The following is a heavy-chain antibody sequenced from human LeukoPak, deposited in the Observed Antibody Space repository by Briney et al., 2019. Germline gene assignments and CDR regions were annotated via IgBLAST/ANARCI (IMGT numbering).Heavy chain of an antibody. V-gene: IGHV3-23*01. CDR2: ISGSGGST. D-gene: IGHD4-17*01. CDR3: AKGKDFGAYLPRN. Sequence: GGSLRLSCAASGFTFSSYAMTWVRQAPGKGLKWVSAISGSGGSTYYADSVKGRFTISRDNSKNTLYLQMNSLRAEDTAVYYCAKGKDFGAYLPRNWGQGTLVTVSS. J-gene: IGHJ4*02. CDR1: GFTFSSYA.